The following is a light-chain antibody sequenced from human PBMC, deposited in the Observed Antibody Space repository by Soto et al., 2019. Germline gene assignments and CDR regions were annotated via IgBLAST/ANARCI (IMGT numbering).Light chain of an antibody. CDR1: QDISDY. Sequence: DVQMTQSPSSLSASVGDRVTITCQASQDISDYVNWFHQKPGKAPNLLIYNASNLETGVPSRFSGSGFGTDFSLIISGLQPEDIATYYCQQHDTLPVSFGQGTRLEMK. CDR2: NAS. J-gene: IGKJ5*01. CDR3: QQHDTLPVS. V-gene: IGKV1-33*01.